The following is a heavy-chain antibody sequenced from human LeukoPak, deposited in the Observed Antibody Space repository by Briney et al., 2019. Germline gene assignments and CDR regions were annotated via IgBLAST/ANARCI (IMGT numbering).Heavy chain of an antibody. J-gene: IGHJ4*02. CDR1: GFRFTTSG. D-gene: IGHD3-16*01. V-gene: IGHV3-23*01. CDR3: AKPLYAVRGKNFFDY. CDR2: ISSSGDET. Sequence: GGSLRLSCAASGFRFTTSGMSWVRQAPGKGLEWVSGISSSGDETHYADSVRGRFTISRDNSQDTLYLEVKSLRVEDTAVYFCAKPLYAVRGKNFFDYWGQGTLVIVSS.